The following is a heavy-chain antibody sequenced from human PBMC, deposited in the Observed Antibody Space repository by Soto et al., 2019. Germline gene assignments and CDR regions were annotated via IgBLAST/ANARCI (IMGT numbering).Heavy chain of an antibody. CDR1: GGSISSYY. CDR2: IYYSGST. CDR3: ARIAAAPDYYYYYMDV. V-gene: IGHV4-59*08. J-gene: IGHJ6*03. D-gene: IGHD6-13*01. Sequence: QVQLQESGPGLVKPSETLSLTCTVSGGSISSYYWGWIRQPPGKGLEWIGYIYYSGSTNYNPSLKSRVTISVDTSKNQFSLKLSSVTAADTAVYYCARIAAAPDYYYYYMDVWGKGTTVTVSS.